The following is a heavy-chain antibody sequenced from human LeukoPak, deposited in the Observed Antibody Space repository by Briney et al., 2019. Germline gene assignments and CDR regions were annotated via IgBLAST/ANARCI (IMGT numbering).Heavy chain of an antibody. CDR2: ISWDGGST. V-gene: IGHV3-43*01. J-gene: IGHJ6*03. CDR3: ARNYYGSGIYHMDV. Sequence: GGSLRLSCAASGFTFDDYTMHWVRQAPGKGLEWVSLISWDGGSTYYADSVKGRFTISRDNSKNSLYLQMNSLRTEDTALYYCARNYYGSGIYHMDVWGKGTTVTVSS. D-gene: IGHD3-10*01. CDR1: GFTFDDYT.